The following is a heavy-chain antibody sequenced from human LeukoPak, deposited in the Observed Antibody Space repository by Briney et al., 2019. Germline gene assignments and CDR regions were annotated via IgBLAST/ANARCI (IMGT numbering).Heavy chain of an antibody. Sequence: ASVRVSCKASGYTFTAQYMHWVRQAPGQGLEWMGWINPNNGDTKYAQSFLGRVTMTRDTSTTTAYMELRSLRSDDTAVYFCASYPRNIPTPPFDYWGRGTLVTVSS. D-gene: IGHD2-21*01. V-gene: IGHV1-2*02. J-gene: IGHJ4*02. CDR3: ASYPRNIPTPPFDY. CDR2: INPNNGDT. CDR1: GYTFTAQY.